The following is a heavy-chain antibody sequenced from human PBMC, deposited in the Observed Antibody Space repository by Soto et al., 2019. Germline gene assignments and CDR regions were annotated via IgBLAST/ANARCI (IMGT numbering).Heavy chain of an antibody. CDR1: GFTFSGYA. CDR2: ISGSGDST. V-gene: IGHV3-23*01. Sequence: GGSLRLSCATSGFTFSGYAMTWVRQAPGKGLERVSGISGSGDSTYYADAVKGRFTISRDNSKNTLFLQMNSLRDDDGAVYYCAKAGVGGFRGWDTFNWFDSWGQGILVTVSS. D-gene: IGHD5-18*01. J-gene: IGHJ5*01. CDR3: AKAGVGGFRGWDTFNWFDS.